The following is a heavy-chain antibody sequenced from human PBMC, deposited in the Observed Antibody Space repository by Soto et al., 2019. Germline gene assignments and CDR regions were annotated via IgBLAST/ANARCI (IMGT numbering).Heavy chain of an antibody. CDR3: AKLVTKAVVTASDY. CDR2: ISGSGGST. J-gene: IGHJ4*02. D-gene: IGHD2-21*02. Sequence: GGSLRLSCAASGFTFSSYAMSWVRQAPGKGLEWVSAISGSGGSTYYADYVKGQFTISRDNSKNTLYLQMNSLRAEDTAVYYCAKLVTKAVVTASDYWGQGTLVTVSS. V-gene: IGHV3-23*01. CDR1: GFTFSSYA.